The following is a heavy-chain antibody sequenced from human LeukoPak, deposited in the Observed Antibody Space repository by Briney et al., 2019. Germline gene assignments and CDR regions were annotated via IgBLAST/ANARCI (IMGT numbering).Heavy chain of an antibody. CDR1: GFTFSSYS. Sequence: GGSLRLSCAASGFTFSSYSMNWVRQAPGKGLEWVSSISSISSYIYYADSVKGRFTVSRDNAKNSLYLQMDSLRAEDTAVYYCARDPSGTYYPRVSGALDIWGQGTMVAVSS. J-gene: IGHJ3*02. V-gene: IGHV3-21*01. D-gene: IGHD1-26*01. CDR3: ARDPSGTYYPRVSGALDI. CDR2: ISSISSYI.